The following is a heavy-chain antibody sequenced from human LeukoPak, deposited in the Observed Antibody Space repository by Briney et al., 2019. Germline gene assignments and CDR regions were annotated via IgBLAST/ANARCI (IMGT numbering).Heavy chain of an antibody. CDR2: INPNSGGT. CDR1: GYTFTSYY. D-gene: IGHD4-17*01. Sequence: ASVKVSCKASGYTFTSYYMHWVRQAPGQGLEWMGWINPNSGGTNYAQKFQGRVTMTRDTSICTAYMELSRLRSDDTAVYYCARANSDYALDYWGQGTLVTVSS. J-gene: IGHJ4*02. V-gene: IGHV1-2*02. CDR3: ARANSDYALDY.